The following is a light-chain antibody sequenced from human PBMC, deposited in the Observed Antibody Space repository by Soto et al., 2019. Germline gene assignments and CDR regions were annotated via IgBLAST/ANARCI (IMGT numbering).Light chain of an antibody. J-gene: IGLJ1*01. Sequence: QSVLTQPASVSGSPGQSIAIPCTGSSSDVGIYNYVSWYQQHPGKVPKLIIYEVTNRPSGVSNRFSGSKSGNTASLTISGLQAEDEADYYCCSYAGSYIYVFGTGTKVTVL. CDR3: CSYAGSYIYV. CDR2: EVT. CDR1: SSDVGIYNY. V-gene: IGLV2-14*01.